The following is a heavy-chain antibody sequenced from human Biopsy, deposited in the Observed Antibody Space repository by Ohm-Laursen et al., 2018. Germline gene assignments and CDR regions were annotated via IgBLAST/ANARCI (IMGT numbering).Heavy chain of an antibody. Sequence: SDTLSLTCTVSGGSISNNNYYWGWIRQPPEKGLEWIGSIFYRGSTHYKPSLKSRVNISVDTSKNQFSLKLNSVTATDTAVYYCARRLPLRSYAFDVWGQGTLVTVSS. CDR2: IFYRGST. J-gene: IGHJ3*01. CDR3: ARRLPLRSYAFDV. V-gene: IGHV4-39*01. D-gene: IGHD3-10*01. CDR1: GGSISNNNYY.